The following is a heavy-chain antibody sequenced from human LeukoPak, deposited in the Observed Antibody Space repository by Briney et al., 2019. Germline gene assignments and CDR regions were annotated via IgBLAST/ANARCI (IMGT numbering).Heavy chain of an antibody. J-gene: IGHJ4*02. D-gene: IGHD2-21*01. V-gene: IGHV3-23*01. CDR1: GFPFSGYA. CDR2: ISGSGGTI. CDR3: AKVLGSRIAVSDPFDY. Sequence: GGSLRLSCAASGFPFSGYALNWVRQAPGKGLEWVSAISGSGGTIFYSDSVKGRFTISRDHSKNTLYLQMNSLRAEDTAVYYYAKVLGSRIAVSDPFDYWGQGTLVTVSS.